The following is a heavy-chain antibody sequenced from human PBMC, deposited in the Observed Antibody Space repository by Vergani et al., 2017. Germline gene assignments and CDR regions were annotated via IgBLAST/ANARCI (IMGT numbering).Heavy chain of an antibody. V-gene: IGHV3-48*03. J-gene: IGHJ6*02. CDR1: GFTFSSYE. Sequence: EVQLVESGGGLVQPGGSLRLSCAASGFTFSSYEMNWVRQAPGKGLEWVSYISSSGSTIYYADSVKGRFTISRDNAKNSLYLQMNSLRAEDTAVYYCARSTTVTNGHYYYYGMEVWGQGTTVTVSS. D-gene: IGHD4-17*01. CDR2: ISSSGSTI. CDR3: ARSTTVTNGHYYYYGMEV.